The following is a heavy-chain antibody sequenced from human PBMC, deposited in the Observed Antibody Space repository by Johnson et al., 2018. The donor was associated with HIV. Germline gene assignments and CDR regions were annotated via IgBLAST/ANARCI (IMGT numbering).Heavy chain of an antibody. V-gene: IGHV3-30*02. J-gene: IGHJ3*02. D-gene: IGHD3-22*01. Sequence: QLVESGGGLVQPGGSMRLSCAASGFTFRSYGMHWVRQAPGKGLEWVAFIRYDGNNKYYADSVKGRFTISRDNSKNTLYLQMNSLRAEDTAVYSCARESGWGHDAFDIWGQGTMVIVSS. CDR2: IRYDGNNK. CDR3: ARESGWGHDAFDI. CDR1: GFTFRSYG.